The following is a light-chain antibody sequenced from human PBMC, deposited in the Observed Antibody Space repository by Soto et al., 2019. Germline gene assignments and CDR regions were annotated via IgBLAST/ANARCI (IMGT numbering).Light chain of an antibody. Sequence: QSALTQPPSASGSPGQSVTISCTGTSSDVGGYNYVSWYQQHPGKVPKLMLYEVSRRPSGVPDRFSGSKSGNTASLTVSGLQAEDEADYYCCSYAGINNYLVFGGGTQLTVL. CDR1: SSDVGGYNY. CDR2: EVS. V-gene: IGLV2-8*01. J-gene: IGLJ2*01. CDR3: CSYAGINNYLV.